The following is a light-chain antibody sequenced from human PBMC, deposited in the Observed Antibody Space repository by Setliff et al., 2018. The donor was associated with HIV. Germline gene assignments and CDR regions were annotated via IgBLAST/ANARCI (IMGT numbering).Light chain of an antibody. J-gene: IGLJ2*01. Sequence: QSVLTQPASVSGSPGQSITITCTGTSSDVGSFDYVSWCQQHPGKAPKLMIYEVTYRPSGVSDRFSGSKSGNTASLTISGLQAEDEADYYCSSSTNTIAPVVFGGGTQLTVL. CDR1: SSDVGSFDY. CDR3: SSSTNTIAPVV. V-gene: IGLV2-14*01. CDR2: EVT.